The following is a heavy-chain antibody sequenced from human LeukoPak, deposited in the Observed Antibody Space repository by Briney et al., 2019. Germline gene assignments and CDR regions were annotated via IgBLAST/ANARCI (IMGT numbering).Heavy chain of an antibody. CDR1: GASISSSTYY. D-gene: IGHD3-16*01. V-gene: IGHV4-39*02. Sequence: SETLSLTCSVSGASISSSTYYWVWIRQPPGQGLEWIGAIYYTGTTFYNPSLRSRATISVDTSKNHFSLKLSSVTAADAALYYCASAPRQGSIGGLDYWGQGTLVTVSS. J-gene: IGHJ4*02. CDR2: IYYTGTT. CDR3: ASAPRQGSIGGLDY.